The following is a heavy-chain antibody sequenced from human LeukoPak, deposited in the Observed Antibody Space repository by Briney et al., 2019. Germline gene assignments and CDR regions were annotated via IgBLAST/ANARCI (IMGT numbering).Heavy chain of an antibody. J-gene: IGHJ4*02. V-gene: IGHV3-30-3*01. D-gene: IGHD6-19*01. CDR2: ISYDGSNK. CDR1: GFRFSDHA. Sequence: PGRSLRLSCAASGFRFSDHAMHWVRQAPGKGLEWVAVISYDGSNKYYADSVKGRFTISRGNSKNTLYLQMNSLRTEDTAVYYCARQQWLLLIWMGSFDCWGQGALVTVSS. CDR3: ARQQWLLLIWMGSFDC.